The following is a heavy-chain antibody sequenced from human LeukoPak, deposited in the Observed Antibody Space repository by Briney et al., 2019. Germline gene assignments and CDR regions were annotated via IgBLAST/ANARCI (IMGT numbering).Heavy chain of an antibody. D-gene: IGHD3-22*01. CDR3: AXXGRXWLSPYYFDY. V-gene: IGHV1-2*02. J-gene: IGHJ4*02. CDR2: INPNSGGT. Sequence: ASVKVSCKASGYTFTGYYMHWVRQAPGQGVEWMGWINPNSGGTNYAQKFQGRVTMTRDTSISTAYMELSRLRSDDTAVYYCAXXGRXWLSPYYFDYWGQGTLVTVSS. CDR1: GYTFTGYY.